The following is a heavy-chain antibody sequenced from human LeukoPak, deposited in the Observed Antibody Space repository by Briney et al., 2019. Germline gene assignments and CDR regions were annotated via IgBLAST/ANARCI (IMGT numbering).Heavy chain of an antibody. V-gene: IGHV3-23*01. CDR3: TETYYDFWSGYYTGGFDY. CDR2: ISGSGGST. Sequence: GGSLRLSCAASGFTFSSYAMSWVRQAPGKGLEWVSAISGSGGSTYYADSVKGRFTISRDNSKNTLYLQMNSLRAEDTAVYYCTETYYDFWSGYYTGGFDYWGQGTLVTVSS. CDR1: GFTFSSYA. J-gene: IGHJ4*02. D-gene: IGHD3-3*01.